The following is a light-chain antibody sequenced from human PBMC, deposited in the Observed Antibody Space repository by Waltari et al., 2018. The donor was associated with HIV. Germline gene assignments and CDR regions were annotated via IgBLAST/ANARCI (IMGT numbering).Light chain of an antibody. Sequence: EILMTQSPATLSVSPGERATLSCRASQSVNSNLAWYQQKPGQTPRLLIYGTSTRATDIPARFSGSGSGTEFTLTISSQQSEDFAVYYCHHYNNWRGPFGQGTKVEIK. V-gene: IGKV3-15*01. J-gene: IGKJ1*01. CDR3: HHYNNWRGP. CDR2: GTS. CDR1: QSVNSN.